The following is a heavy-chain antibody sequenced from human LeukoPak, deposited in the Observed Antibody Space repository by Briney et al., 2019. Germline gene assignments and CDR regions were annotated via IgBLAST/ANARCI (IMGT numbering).Heavy chain of an antibody. V-gene: IGHV3-11*01. CDR3: ARGAYYAGSGPGNWFDP. J-gene: IGHJ5*02. Sequence: GGSLRLSCTASGFSVSDYYMNWIRQSPGKGLEWVSHITRKDAIEYADSVRGGFTISRDNANNLLYLQMDSLRPEDTAVYYCARGAYYAGSGPGNWFDPWGHGTLVTVSS. CDR2: ITRKDAI. D-gene: IGHD3-10*01. CDR1: GFSVSDYY.